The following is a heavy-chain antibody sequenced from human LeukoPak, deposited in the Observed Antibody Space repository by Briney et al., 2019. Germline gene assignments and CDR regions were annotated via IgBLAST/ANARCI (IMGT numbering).Heavy chain of an antibody. CDR3: ARNASSLGAGAFDI. V-gene: IGHV4-39*01. D-gene: IGHD2-2*01. J-gene: IGHJ3*02. Sequence: SETLSLTCTVTGGSISSSSLYWDWIRQPPGKGLEWIGTVYYSGSTYYNPSLKSRVTISVDTSKNQFSLKLSSVTAADTAVYYCARNASSLGAGAFDIWGQGTMVTVSS. CDR1: GGSISSSSLY. CDR2: VYYSGST.